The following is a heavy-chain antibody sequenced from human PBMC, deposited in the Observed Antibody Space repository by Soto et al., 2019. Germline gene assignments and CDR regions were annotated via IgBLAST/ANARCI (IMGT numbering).Heavy chain of an antibody. D-gene: IGHD1-7*01. J-gene: IGHJ4*02. CDR3: AKEGRAWNYDAGPDY. CDR2: ISYDGSNK. V-gene: IGHV3-30*18. CDR1: GFTFSSYG. Sequence: QVLLVESGGGVVQPGRSLRLSCAASGFTFSSYGMHWVRQAPGKGLEWVAVISYDGSNKYYADSVKGRFTISRDNSKNTLYLQMNSLRAEDTAVYYCAKEGRAWNYDAGPDYWGQGTLVTVSS.